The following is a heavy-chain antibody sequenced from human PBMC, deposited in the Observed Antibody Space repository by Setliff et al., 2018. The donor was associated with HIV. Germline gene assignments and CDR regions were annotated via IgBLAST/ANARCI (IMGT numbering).Heavy chain of an antibody. D-gene: IGHD2-15*01. Sequence: SETLSLTCTVSGDSITTNCRSWIRQSPGKGLEWIGSIYYGGSTNYNPSLKSRVTISLDTSRNQVFLNLTSVTAADTAVYYCARSIKAALRAGAFDVWGQGTMVTVSS. J-gene: IGHJ3*01. CDR1: GDSITTNC. CDR2: IYYGGST. V-gene: IGHV4-59*01. CDR3: ARSIKAALRAGAFDV.